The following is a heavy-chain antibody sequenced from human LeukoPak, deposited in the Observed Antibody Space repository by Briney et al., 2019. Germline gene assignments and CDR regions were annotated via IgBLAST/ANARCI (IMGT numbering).Heavy chain of an antibody. CDR3: ARQMTSTRLFDC. V-gene: IGHV3-30*04. D-gene: IGHD5/OR15-5a*01. Sequence: GGSLRLSCVASGFIFSDHAFHWVRQSPDKGLEWVALIGSDGTKQYYADSVQGRFTVSRENSKNTLFLQMNTVRADDTAVYFCARQMTSTRLFDCWGQVTLVTVSS. J-gene: IGHJ4*02. CDR1: GFIFSDHA. CDR2: IGSDGTKQ.